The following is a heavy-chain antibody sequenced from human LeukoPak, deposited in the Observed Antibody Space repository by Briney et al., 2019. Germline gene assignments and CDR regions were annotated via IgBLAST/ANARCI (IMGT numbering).Heavy chain of an antibody. CDR1: GGSFSGYY. CDR3: ARAYSSSWFLWIDY. V-gene: IGHV4-34*01. D-gene: IGHD6-13*01. J-gene: IGHJ4*02. CDR2: INHSGST. Sequence: PSETLSLTCAVYGGSFSGYYWSWIRQPPGKGLEWIGEINHSGSTNYSPSLKSRVTISVDTSKNQFSLKLSSMTAADTAVYYCARAYSSSWFLWIDYWGQGTLVTVSS.